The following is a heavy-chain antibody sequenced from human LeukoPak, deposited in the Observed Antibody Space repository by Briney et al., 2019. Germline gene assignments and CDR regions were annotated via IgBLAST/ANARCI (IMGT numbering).Heavy chain of an antibody. CDR2: ISSSGSTI. CDR1: GSNFSSYE. Sequence: GGSLRLSCAASGSNFSSYEMNWVRQAPGKGLEWVSYISSSGSTIYYADSVKGRFTISRDNAKNSLYLLMNSLRAEDTAVYYCARVHAMAYYYGMDVWGQGTTVTVSS. V-gene: IGHV3-48*03. D-gene: IGHD5-24*01. CDR3: ARVHAMAYYYGMDV. J-gene: IGHJ6*02.